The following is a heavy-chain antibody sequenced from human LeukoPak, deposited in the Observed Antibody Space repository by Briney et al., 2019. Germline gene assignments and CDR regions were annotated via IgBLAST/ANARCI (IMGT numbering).Heavy chain of an antibody. V-gene: IGHV1-46*01. CDR2: INPSGGST. CDR3: ARDSSRYYYDSSGYFDY. CDR1: GYIFTSYY. Sequence: GASVKVSCKASGYIFTSYYMHWVRQAPGQGLEWMGIINPSGGSTSYAQKFQGRVTMTRDTSTSTVYMELSSLRSEDTAVYYCARDSSRYYYDSSGYFDYWGQGTLVTVSS. J-gene: IGHJ4*02. D-gene: IGHD3-22*01.